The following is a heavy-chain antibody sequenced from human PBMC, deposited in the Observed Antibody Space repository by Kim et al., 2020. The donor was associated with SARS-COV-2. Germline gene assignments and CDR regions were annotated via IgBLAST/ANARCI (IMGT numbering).Heavy chain of an antibody. V-gene: IGHV4-61*01. CDR2: VYYSGST. CDR1: RGSVSSGSYY. CDR3: ATQITAAPNYFDN. Sequence: SETLSLTCTVSRGSVSSGSYYWSWIRQPPGKGLEWIGYVYYSGSTNYNPSLMRRVTISVDTSKNQFSLRLSSVTAADTAVYYCATQITAAPNYFDNW. D-gene: IGHD1-20*01. J-gene: IGHJ4*01.